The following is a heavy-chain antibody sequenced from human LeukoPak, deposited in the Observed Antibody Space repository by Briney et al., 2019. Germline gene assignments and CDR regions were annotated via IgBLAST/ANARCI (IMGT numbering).Heavy chain of an antibody. CDR3: APGVDTAMVTRDY. D-gene: IGHD5-18*01. Sequence: SVKVPCKTSGHTFSIYTISWARQAPAQGLEWMGRIIPILESANYAQKFQDRVTITADKSTRTAYMERSSLRSEDTAVYYCAPGVDTAMVTRDYWGQGTLVTVSS. CDR2: IIPILESA. J-gene: IGHJ4*02. CDR1: GHTFSIYT. V-gene: IGHV1-69*02.